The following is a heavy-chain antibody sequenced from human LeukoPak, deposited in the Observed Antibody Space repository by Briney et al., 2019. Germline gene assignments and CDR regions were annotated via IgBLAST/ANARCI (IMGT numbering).Heavy chain of an antibody. CDR1: GFTFAKYG. D-gene: IGHD6-13*01. V-gene: IGHV3-23*01. CDR3: AKEQQLSGCLDY. Sequence: GGSLRLSCAASGFTFAKYGMTWIRQAPGKGREWVSAISGSGGSTYYADSVKGRFTISRDNSKNTLYLQMNSLRAEDTAVYYCAKEQQLSGCLDYWGQGTLVTVSS. J-gene: IGHJ4*02. CDR2: ISGSGGST.